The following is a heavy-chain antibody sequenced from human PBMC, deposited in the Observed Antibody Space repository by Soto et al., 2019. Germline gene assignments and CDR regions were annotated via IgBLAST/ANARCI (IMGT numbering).Heavy chain of an antibody. V-gene: IGHV3-21*01. Sequence: EVHLVESGGGLVKPGGSLRLSCADSGFTFSSYTMNWVRRAPGKGLEWVSSISSRSTNTHYADSVRGRFTISRDNAKRALYLQMNSLRAEDTAVYYCARGPLYYFDYLGQGTLVTVSS. J-gene: IGHJ4*02. CDR3: ARGPLYYFDY. CDR1: GFTFSSYT. CDR2: ISSRSTNT.